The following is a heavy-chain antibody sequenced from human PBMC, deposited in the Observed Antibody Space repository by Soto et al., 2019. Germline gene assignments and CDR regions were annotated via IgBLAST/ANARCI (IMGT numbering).Heavy chain of an antibody. D-gene: IGHD2-21*02. CDR2: MYNTGST. CDR3: ARDLWGYCGADCYPLDV. V-gene: IGHV4-59*01. CDR1: GGSLSSYY. J-gene: IGHJ6*02. Sequence: PSDTLSLTCTVSGGSLSSYYWSWIRQPPGKGLEWIGYMYNTGSTIYNPSLKRRVTISVDTSKNQFSLKLNSVTAADTAVYYCARDLWGYCGADCYPLDVWGQGTMVTVSS.